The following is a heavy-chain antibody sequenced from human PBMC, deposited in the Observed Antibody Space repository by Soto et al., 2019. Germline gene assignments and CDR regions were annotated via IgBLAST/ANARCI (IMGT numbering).Heavy chain of an antibody. CDR3: AAEEVLLPRTMDV. CDR2: ISAYNGNT. Sequence: GASVKVSCKASGYTFTNYGITWVRQAPGQGLEWIGWISAYNGNTNYTQKLQERVTMTRDTSTSTAYMELSSLRSDDTAVYYCAAEEVLLPRTMDVWGQGTTVTVSS. V-gene: IGHV1-18*01. J-gene: IGHJ6*02. D-gene: IGHD2-15*01. CDR1: GYTFTNYG.